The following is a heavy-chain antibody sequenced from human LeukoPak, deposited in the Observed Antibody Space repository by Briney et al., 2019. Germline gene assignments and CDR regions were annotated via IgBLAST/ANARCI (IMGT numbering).Heavy chain of an antibody. V-gene: IGHV4-39*07. CDR2: IYNSGNT. D-gene: IGHD3-9*01. Sequence: SETLSLTCTVSGGSTSSSSYYWGWLRQSPGTGLEWIGNIYNSGNTYYNPSLKSRVTISVDTSKNQFSLKLSSVTAADTAVYYCARRVIGPGLRYFDWLSPPYYYYGMDVWGQGTTVTVSS. CDR1: GGSTSSSSYY. CDR3: ARRVIGPGLRYFDWLSPPYYYYGMDV. J-gene: IGHJ6*02.